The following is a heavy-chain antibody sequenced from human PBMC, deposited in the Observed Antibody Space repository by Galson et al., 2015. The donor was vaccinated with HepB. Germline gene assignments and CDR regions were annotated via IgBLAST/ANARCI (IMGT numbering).Heavy chain of an antibody. CDR2: IKSKTDGGTT. Sequence: SLRLSCAASGFTFSNAWMNWVRQAPGKGLEWVGRIKSKTDGGTTDYAAPVKGRFTISRDDSKNTLYLQMNSLKTEDTAVYYCTTGDCSSTSCYMSYYYYYMDVWGKGTTVTVSS. D-gene: IGHD2-2*02. CDR1: GFTFSNAW. V-gene: IGHV3-15*07. CDR3: TTGDCSSTSCYMSYYYYYMDV. J-gene: IGHJ6*03.